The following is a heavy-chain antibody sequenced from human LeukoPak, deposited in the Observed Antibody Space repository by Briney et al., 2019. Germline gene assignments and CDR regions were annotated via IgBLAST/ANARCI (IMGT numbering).Heavy chain of an antibody. J-gene: IGHJ4*02. V-gene: IGHV4-4*07. D-gene: IGHD4-17*01. Sequence: SETLSLTCTVSGGSISSYYWSLIRQPAGKGLEWIGCIYTSGSTNYNPSLKSRVTMSVDTSKNQFSLKLSSVTAADTAVYYCARASDYGDYTDYWGQGTLVTVSS. CDR1: GGSISSYY. CDR2: IYTSGST. CDR3: ARASDYGDYTDY.